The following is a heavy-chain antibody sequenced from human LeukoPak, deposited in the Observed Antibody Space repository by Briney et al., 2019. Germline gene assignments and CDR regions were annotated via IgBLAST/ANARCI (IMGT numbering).Heavy chain of an antibody. J-gene: IGHJ3*02. CDR1: GYTFTSYG. D-gene: IGHD3-10*02. V-gene: IGHV1-18*01. CDR2: ISAYNGNT. CDR3: AKLFLVFGKFPQNAFDI. Sequence: ASVKVSCKASGYTFTSYGISWVRQAPGQGLEWMGWISAYNGNTNYAQKLQGRVTMTTDTSTSTAYMELRSLRSDDTAVYYCAKLFLVFGKFPQNAFDIWGQGTMVTVSS.